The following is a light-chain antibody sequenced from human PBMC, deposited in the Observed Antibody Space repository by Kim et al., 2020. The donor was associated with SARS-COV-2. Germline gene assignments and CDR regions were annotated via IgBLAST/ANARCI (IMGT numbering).Light chain of an antibody. CDR2: DVS. J-gene: IGLJ1*01. V-gene: IGLV2-14*01. CDR1: ISDVGAYNY. Sequence: QSALTQPASVSGSPGQSITISCTGTISDVGAYNYVSWYQQYPGKAPKLMIYDVSKRPSGVSNRFSGSKSGNTASLTISGLQAEDEADYYCSSYTSSSTYVFGTGTKVTVL. CDR3: SSYTSSSTYV.